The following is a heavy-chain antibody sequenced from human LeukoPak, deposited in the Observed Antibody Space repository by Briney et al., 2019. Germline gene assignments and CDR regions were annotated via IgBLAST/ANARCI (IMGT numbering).Heavy chain of an antibody. V-gene: IGHV3-9*01. CDR1: GFTFSSYA. CDR2: ISWNSGSI. CDR3: AKDMVEYSSSWLDY. D-gene: IGHD6-6*01. Sequence: GGSLRLSCAASGFTFSSYAMHWVRQAPGKGLEWVSGISWNSGSIGYADSVKGRFTISRDNAKNSLYLQMNSLRAEDTALYYCAKDMVEYSSSWLDYWGQGTLVTVSS. J-gene: IGHJ4*02.